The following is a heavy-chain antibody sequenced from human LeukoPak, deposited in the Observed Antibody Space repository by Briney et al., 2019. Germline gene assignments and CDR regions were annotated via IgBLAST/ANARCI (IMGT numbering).Heavy chain of an antibody. Sequence: GGSLRLSCAASGFTFSSYAMHWVRQAPGKGLEWVAVISYDGSNKYYADSVKGRFTISRDNSKNTLYLQMNSLRAEDTAVYYCAREGPGSQVLYYFDYWGQGTLVTVSS. CDR2: ISYDGSNK. D-gene: IGHD2-15*01. CDR3: AREGPGSQVLYYFDY. V-gene: IGHV3-30*01. CDR1: GFTFSSYA. J-gene: IGHJ4*02.